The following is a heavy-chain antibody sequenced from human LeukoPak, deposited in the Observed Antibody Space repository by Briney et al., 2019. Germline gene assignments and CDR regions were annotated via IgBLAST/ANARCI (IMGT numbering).Heavy chain of an antibody. D-gene: IGHD6-6*01. V-gene: IGHV4-59*01. CDR2: IYHSGST. J-gene: IGHJ1*01. Sequence: SETLSLTCTVSGGSISTYYWNWIRQPPGKGLEWIGYIYHSGSTNYNPSLQSRVTMSVDTSKNQFSLNLNSVTAADTAVYYCARGGAARLHFQNWGQGTLVTVSS. CDR3: ARGGAARLHFQN. CDR1: GGSISTYY.